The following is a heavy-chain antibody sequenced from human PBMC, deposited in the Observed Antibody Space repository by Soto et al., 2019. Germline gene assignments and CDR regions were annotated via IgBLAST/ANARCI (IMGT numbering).Heavy chain of an antibody. D-gene: IGHD2-8*01. Sequence: EVQLLESRGGLVQPGGSLRLSCAASGFTFSSVSMSWVRQAPGKGLEWVSGISGSAGSTYYADSVRGRFTISRDNSKNTLYLQMNSLRGEDTALYYCSKSNGNDWEDYYFDYWGQGTLVTVSS. V-gene: IGHV3-23*01. CDR3: SKSNGNDWEDYYFDY. CDR2: ISGSAGST. J-gene: IGHJ4*02. CDR1: GFTFSSVS.